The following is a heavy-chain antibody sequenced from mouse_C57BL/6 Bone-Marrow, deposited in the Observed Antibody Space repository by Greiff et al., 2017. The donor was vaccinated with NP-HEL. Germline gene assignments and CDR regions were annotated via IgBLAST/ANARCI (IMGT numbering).Heavy chain of an antibody. CDR3: ARPLLGAMDY. CDR1: GYTFTSYT. V-gene: IGHV1-4*01. CDR2: INPSSGYT. D-gene: IGHD2-10*01. Sequence: QVQLQQSGAELARPGASVKMSCKASGYTFTSYTMHWVKQRPGQGLEWIGYINPSSGYTKYNQKFKDKATLTADKSSSTAYMQLSSLTSEDSAVYYCARPLLGAMDYWGQGTSVTVSS. J-gene: IGHJ4*01.